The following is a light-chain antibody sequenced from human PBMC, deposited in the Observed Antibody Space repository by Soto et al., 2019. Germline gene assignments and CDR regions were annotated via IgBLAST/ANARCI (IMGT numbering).Light chain of an antibody. V-gene: IGKV3-15*01. CDR3: QQYNKWPPWT. Sequence: EIVMTQSPATLSVSPGERATLSCRASQSVSSNVAWYQQKPGQAPRLLIYSVSTRATGIPARFSGSGSGTEFTLNINSLQSEEFAIYYCQQYNKWPPWTFGQGTKVEIK. J-gene: IGKJ1*01. CDR1: QSVSSN. CDR2: SVS.